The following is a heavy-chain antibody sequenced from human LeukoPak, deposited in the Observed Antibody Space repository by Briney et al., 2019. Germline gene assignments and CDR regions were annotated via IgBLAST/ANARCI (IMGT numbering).Heavy chain of an antibody. CDR3: ARRVAVRPVYGFDI. CDR1: GGSISSYY. D-gene: IGHD6-6*01. V-gene: IGHV4-59*01. J-gene: IGHJ3*02. CDR2: IYYSGST. Sequence: SETLSLTCTVSGGSISSYYWTWIRQPPGKGLEWIGYIYYSGSTNYSPSLKSRVTISVDTSKNQFSLKLSSVTAADTAIYYCARRVAVRPVYGFDIWGQGTMVTVSS.